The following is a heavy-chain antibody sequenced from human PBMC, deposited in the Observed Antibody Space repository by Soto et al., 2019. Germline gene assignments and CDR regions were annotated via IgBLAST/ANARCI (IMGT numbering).Heavy chain of an antibody. J-gene: IGHJ4*02. CDR1: GDTFTDYY. V-gene: IGHV1-46*01. D-gene: IGHD2-21*02. CDR3: ARGGHVVVVTAALAY. Sequence: QVQLVQSGAEVKKPGASVKVSCKASGDTFTDYYIHWVRQAPGQGLEWMGTVNPSGGHTTYAQHFLGRMTMTRDTSTSTLYLELTSLTSEATAVYYCARGGHVVVVTAALAYWGQGTLVTVSS. CDR2: VNPSGGHT.